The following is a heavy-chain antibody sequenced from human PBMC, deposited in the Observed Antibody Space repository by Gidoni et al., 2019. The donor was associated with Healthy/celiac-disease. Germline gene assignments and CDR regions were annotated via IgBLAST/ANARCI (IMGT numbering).Heavy chain of an antibody. CDR1: GGSISSYY. CDR3: ARQGDAGYFDY. D-gene: IGHD1-26*01. V-gene: IGHV4-59*08. Sequence: QVQLQESGPGLVKPSETLSLTCTVSGGSISSYYWSWIRQPPGKGLEWIGYIYYSGSTNYNPSLKSRVTISVDTSKNQFSLKLSSVTAADTAVYYCARQGDAGYFDYWGQGTLVTVSS. CDR2: IYYSGST. J-gene: IGHJ4*02.